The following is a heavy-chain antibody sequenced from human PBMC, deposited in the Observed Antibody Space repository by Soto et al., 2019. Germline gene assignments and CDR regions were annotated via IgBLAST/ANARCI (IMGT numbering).Heavy chain of an antibody. Sequence: SVKVSCKASGGTFSSYAISWVRQAPGQGLEWMGGIIPIFGTTNYAQKFQGRVTLTADKSMSTVYMELSRLTSDDTAVYYCARYPGPPGGMDVWGQGTTVTVSS. CDR2: IIPIFGTT. CDR3: ARYPGPPGGMDV. V-gene: IGHV1-69*06. D-gene: IGHD2-2*01. CDR1: GGTFSSYA. J-gene: IGHJ6*02.